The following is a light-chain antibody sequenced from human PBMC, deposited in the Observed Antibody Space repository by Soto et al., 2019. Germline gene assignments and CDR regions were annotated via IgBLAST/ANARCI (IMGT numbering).Light chain of an antibody. J-gene: IGKJ1*01. V-gene: IGKV1-5*03. CDR2: KAS. CDR1: QGIDRW. Sequence: DIQMTQSPSTLSASVGDRVTITCRASQGIDRWLAWYQQSPGKAPKLLMYKASLLQSGIPPRFSGSGSGTEFTLTISSLQPDDAASYYCQQYSKYPWTFGQGTKVEI. CDR3: QQYSKYPWT.